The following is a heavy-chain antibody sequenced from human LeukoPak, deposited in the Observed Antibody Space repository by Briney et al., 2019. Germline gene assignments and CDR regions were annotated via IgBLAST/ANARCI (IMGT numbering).Heavy chain of an antibody. CDR1: GGSISSSSYY. J-gene: IGHJ5*02. D-gene: IGHD6-6*01. V-gene: IGHV4-39*01. CDR3: ARRIAARYNWFDP. Sequence: SETLSLXCTVSGGSISSSSYYWGWIRQPPGKGLEWIGSIYYSGSTYYNPSLKSRVTVSVDTSKNQFSLKLSSVTAADTAVYYCARRIAARYNWFDPWGQGTLVTVSS. CDR2: IYYSGST.